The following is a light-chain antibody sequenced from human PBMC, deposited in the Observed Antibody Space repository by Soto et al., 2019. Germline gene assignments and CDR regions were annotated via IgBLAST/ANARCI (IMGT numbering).Light chain of an antibody. CDR3: QQYGEPPWT. CDR2: AAS. J-gene: IGKJ1*01. Sequence: DIVLTQSPGTLSLSPGESATLSCRASQRGSGKFLAWYQQKPDQAPRLLIYAASIRATGIPDRFSGSMSGTGFTLTISRLEAEDFAVYYCQQYGEPPWTLGQGTKVDIK. CDR1: QRGSGKF. V-gene: IGKV3-20*01.